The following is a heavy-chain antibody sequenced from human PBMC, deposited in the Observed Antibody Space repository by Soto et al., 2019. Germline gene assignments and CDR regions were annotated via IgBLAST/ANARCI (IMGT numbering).Heavy chain of an antibody. J-gene: IGHJ5*02. CDR1: GGSISSYY. D-gene: IGHD6-13*01. Sequence: SETLSLTCTVSGGSISSYYWSWIRQPPGKGLEWIGYIYYSGSTNYNPSLKSRVTISVDTSKNQFSLKLSSVTAADTAVYYCARGDSSSWYKGWFDPWGQGTLVTVSS. V-gene: IGHV4-59*01. CDR3: ARGDSSSWYKGWFDP. CDR2: IYYSGST.